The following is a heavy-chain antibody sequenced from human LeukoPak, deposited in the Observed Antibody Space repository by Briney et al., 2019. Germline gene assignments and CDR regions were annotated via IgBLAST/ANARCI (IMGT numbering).Heavy chain of an antibody. J-gene: IGHJ5*02. Sequence: ASVKVSCKASGYTFTGYYMHWVRQAPGQGLEWMGRINPNSGGTNYVQKFQGRVTMTRDTSISTAYMELSRLRSDDTAVYYCVLGVLSSGWVSWGQGTLVTVSS. CDR3: VLGVLSSGWVS. V-gene: IGHV1-2*06. CDR1: GYTFTGYY. D-gene: IGHD6-19*01. CDR2: INPNSGGT.